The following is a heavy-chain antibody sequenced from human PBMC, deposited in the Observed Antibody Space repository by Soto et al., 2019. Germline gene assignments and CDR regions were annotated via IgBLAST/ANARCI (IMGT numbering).Heavy chain of an antibody. J-gene: IGHJ4*02. CDR2: INSDGSST. CDR1: GFTFSSYW. CDR3: ARAGHCSGGSCYSSYFDY. Sequence: EVQLVDSGGDLVQPGGSLRLSCAASGFTFSSYWMHWVRQAPGKGLVWVSRINSDGSSTSYADSVKGRFTISRANVKNTLFLQMNSLRAEDTAVYYCARAGHCSGGSCYSSYFDYWGLGALVTVSS. V-gene: IGHV3-74*01. D-gene: IGHD2-15*01.